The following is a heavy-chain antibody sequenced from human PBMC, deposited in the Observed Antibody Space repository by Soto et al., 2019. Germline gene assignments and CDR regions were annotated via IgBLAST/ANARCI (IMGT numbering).Heavy chain of an antibody. J-gene: IGHJ2*01. CDR3: ARDGSGAWYFDL. D-gene: IGHD1-1*01. V-gene: IGHV3-72*01. CDR1: GFTFSSYA. Sequence: SLRLSCAASGFTFSSYAMHWVRQAPGKGLEWVGRTRNKANSYTTEYAASVKGRFTISRDDSKNSLYLQMNSLKTEDTAVYYCARDGSGAWYFDLWGRGTLVTVSS. CDR2: TRNKANSYTT.